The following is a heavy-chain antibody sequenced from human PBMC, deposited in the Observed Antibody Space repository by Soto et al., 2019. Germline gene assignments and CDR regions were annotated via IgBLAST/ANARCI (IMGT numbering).Heavy chain of an antibody. CDR2: ISGSGGST. D-gene: IGHD2-15*01. CDR3: AKDVFVVVVAATHDAFDI. Sequence: EVQLLESGGGLVQPGGSLRLSCAASGFTFSSYAMSWVRQAPGKGLEWVSAISGSGGSTYYADSVKGRFTISRDNSKNTLYLQMNSLRAEDTVVYYCAKDVFVVVVAATHDAFDIWGQGTMVTVSS. CDR1: GFTFSSYA. V-gene: IGHV3-23*01. J-gene: IGHJ3*02.